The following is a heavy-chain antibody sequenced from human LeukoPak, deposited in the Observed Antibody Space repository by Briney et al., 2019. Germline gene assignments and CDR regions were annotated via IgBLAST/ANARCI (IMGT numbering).Heavy chain of an antibody. CDR1: EFTFSSYS. D-gene: IGHD4-17*01. V-gene: IGHV3-48*01. Sequence: GGPLRLSCAASEFTFSSYSMNWVRQAPGKGLEWVSYITNSGNSKSYADSVKGRFTISRDNTKNSLYLQMNGLRAEDTAVYYCAKITKATTPNYWGQGTLVTVSS. CDR2: ITNSGNSK. J-gene: IGHJ4*02. CDR3: AKITKATTPNY.